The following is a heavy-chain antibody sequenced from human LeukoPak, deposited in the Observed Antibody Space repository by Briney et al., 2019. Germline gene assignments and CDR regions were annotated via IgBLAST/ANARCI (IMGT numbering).Heavy chain of an antibody. CDR3: ASPNCSGGSCYSHAFDI. D-gene: IGHD2-15*01. CDR2: IYYSGST. J-gene: IGHJ3*02. CDR1: GGSISNYY. Sequence: SETLSLTCTVSGGSISNYYWSWIRQPPGKGLEWIGYIYYSGSTNYNPSLKSRVTISVDTSKNQFSLKLSSVTAADTAVYYCASPNCSGGSCYSHAFDIWGQGTMVTVSS. V-gene: IGHV4-59*12.